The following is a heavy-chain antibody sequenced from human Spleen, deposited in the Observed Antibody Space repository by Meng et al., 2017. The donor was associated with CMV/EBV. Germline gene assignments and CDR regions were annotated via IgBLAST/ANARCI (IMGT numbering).Heavy chain of an antibody. V-gene: IGHV3-73*01. J-gene: IGHJ4*02. CDR2: IRNKTNNYAT. Sequence: GGSLRLSCAASGFIFSGSSMHWVRQASGKGLEWVGRIRNKTNNYATAYAASVKGRFTVSRDNSKNTLYLQMNSLRAEDTAVYYCAKDLPLSGSPTLSFDYWGQGTLVTVSS. CDR3: AKDLPLSGSPTLSFDY. CDR1: GFIFSGSS. D-gene: IGHD1-26*01.